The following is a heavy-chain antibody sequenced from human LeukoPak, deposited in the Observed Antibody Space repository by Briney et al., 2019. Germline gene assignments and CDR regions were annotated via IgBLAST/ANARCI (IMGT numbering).Heavy chain of an antibody. Sequence: ASVKVSCKASGYTFTSYYMHWVRQAPGQGLEWMGIINPSGGSTSYAQKFQGRVTMTRDMSTSTVYMELSSLRSGDTAVYYCARELADGLGGNWFDPWGQGTLVTVSS. CDR3: ARELADGLGGNWFDP. D-gene: IGHD3-10*01. CDR2: INPSGGST. J-gene: IGHJ5*02. V-gene: IGHV1-46*01. CDR1: GYTFTSYY.